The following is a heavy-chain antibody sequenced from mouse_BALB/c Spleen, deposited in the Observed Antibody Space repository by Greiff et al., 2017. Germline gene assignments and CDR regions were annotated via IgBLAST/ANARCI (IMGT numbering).Heavy chain of an antibody. CDR3: TRANGNYVYYFDY. V-gene: IGHV5-6-4*01. CDR2: ISSGGSYT. J-gene: IGHJ2*01. D-gene: IGHD2-1*01. Sequence: EVQLVESGGGLVKPGGSLKLSCAASGFTFSSYTMSWVRQTPEKRLEWVATISSGGSYTYYPDSVKGRFTISRDKAKNTLYLQMSSLKSEDTAMYYCTRANGNYVYYFDYWGQGTTLTVSS. CDR1: GFTFSSYT.